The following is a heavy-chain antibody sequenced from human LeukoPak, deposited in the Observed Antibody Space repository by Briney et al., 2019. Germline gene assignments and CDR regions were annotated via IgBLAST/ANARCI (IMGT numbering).Heavy chain of an antibody. CDR1: GFTFSSYA. Sequence: GGSLRLSCAASGFTFSSYAMHWVRQAPGKGLEWVAVISYDGSNKYYADSVKGRFTISRNNSKNTLYLQMNSLRAEDKAVDYCAITIAYGAPFDYWGQGTLVTVSS. J-gene: IGHJ4*02. V-gene: IGHV3-30-3*01. D-gene: IGHD4-17*01. CDR3: AITIAYGAPFDY. CDR2: ISYDGSNK.